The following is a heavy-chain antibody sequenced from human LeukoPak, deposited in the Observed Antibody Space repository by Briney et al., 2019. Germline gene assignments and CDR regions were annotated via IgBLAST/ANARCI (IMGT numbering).Heavy chain of an antibody. V-gene: IGHV1-18*01. CDR1: GYTFTSYG. CDR2: ISAYNGNT. CDR3: ARGAVAGPDDAFDI. D-gene: IGHD6-19*01. Sequence: ASVKVSCKASGYTFTSYGITWVRQAPGQGLEWMGWISAYNGNTNYAQKLQGRVTMTTETSTSTAYMELRSLRSGDTAVYYCARGAVAGPDDAFDIWGQGTMVTVSS. J-gene: IGHJ3*02.